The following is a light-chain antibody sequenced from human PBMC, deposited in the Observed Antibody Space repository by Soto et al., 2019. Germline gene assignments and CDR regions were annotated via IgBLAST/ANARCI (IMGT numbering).Light chain of an antibody. CDR2: AAS. J-gene: IGKJ1*01. V-gene: IGKV1-39*01. CDR3: QQSYSTPPT. CDR1: QSISSY. Sequence: DIQMNQSPSSVSDYVGTRVSITCRASQSISSYLNWYQQKPGKAPKLLIYAASSLQSGVPSRFSGSGSGTDFTLTISSLQPEDFATYYCQQSYSTPPTFGQGTKVDI.